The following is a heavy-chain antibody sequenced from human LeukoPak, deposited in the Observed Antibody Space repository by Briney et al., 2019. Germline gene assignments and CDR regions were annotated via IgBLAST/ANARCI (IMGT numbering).Heavy chain of an antibody. V-gene: IGHV4-4*07. D-gene: IGHD6-6*01. CDR1: GGSISSYS. CDR2: FYTSGTT. J-gene: IGHJ4*02. Sequence: SETLSLTCSVSGGSISSYSWNWIRQPAGKGLEWIGRFYTSGTTNYNPSLKSRVTMFVDMSKNQFSLRLSSVTAADTAVYYCARHRAYSSSSPFDYWGQGTLVTVSS. CDR3: ARHRAYSSSSPFDY.